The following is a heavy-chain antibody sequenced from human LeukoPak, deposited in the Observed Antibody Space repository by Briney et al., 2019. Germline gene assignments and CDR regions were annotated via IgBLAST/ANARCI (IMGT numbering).Heavy chain of an antibody. CDR2: ISGSGSNT. CDR3: AKFGLAGSGRYHDAFDI. D-gene: IGHD3-10*01. CDR1: GFIFSSHA. J-gene: IGHJ3*02. V-gene: IGHV3-23*01. Sequence: GGSLRLSCEASGFIFSSHAMSWVRQAPGKGLEWVSGISGSGSNTYYADSVKGRFTISRDNSKNTLYLQMNSLRAEDTAVYYCAKFGLAGSGRYHDAFDIWGQGTMVTVSS.